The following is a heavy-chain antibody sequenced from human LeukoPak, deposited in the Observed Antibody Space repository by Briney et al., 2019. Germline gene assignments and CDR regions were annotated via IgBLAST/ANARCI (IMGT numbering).Heavy chain of an antibody. CDR3: ASLPRYCSSTSCYNYYYYMDV. D-gene: IGHD2-2*01. J-gene: IGHJ6*03. Sequence: SVKVSCKASGGTFSSYAISWVRQAPGQGLEWMGGIIPIFGTANYAQKFQGRVTITADESTSTAYMELSSLRSEDTAVYYCASLPRYCSSTSCYNYYYYMDVWGKGTTVTVSS. CDR2: IIPIFGTA. V-gene: IGHV1-69*13. CDR1: GGTFSSYA.